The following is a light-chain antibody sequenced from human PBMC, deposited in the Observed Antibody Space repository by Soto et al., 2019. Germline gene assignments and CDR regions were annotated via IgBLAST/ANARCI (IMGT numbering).Light chain of an antibody. CDR2: DAS. V-gene: IGKV3-11*01. CDR3: QQRSNWPST. J-gene: IGKJ4*01. CDR1: QSVSSY. Sequence: EIVLTQSPATLSLSPGDRATLSCRASQSVSSYLAWYQQKPGQAPRPLIYDASNRATGIPARFSGSGSGTDFTLTITSLEPEDFAVYYCQQRSNWPSTFGGGTKVEIK.